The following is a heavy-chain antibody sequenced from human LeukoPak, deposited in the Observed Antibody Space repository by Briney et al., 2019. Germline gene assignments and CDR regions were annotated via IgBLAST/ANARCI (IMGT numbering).Heavy chain of an antibody. D-gene: IGHD3-10*01. CDR3: ARAQLWFGELSNWFDP. V-gene: IGHV4-30-2*01. CDR2: IYRSGST. Sequence: SETLSLTCAVSGGSISSGGYSWSWIRQPPGKGLEWIGYIYRSGSTYYNPSLKSRVTISVDRSKNQFSLKLSSVTAADTAVYYCARAQLWFGELSNWFDPWGQGTLVTVSS. CDR1: GGSISSGGYS. J-gene: IGHJ5*02.